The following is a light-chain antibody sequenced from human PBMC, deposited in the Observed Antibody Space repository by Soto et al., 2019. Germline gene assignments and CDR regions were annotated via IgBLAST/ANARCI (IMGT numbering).Light chain of an antibody. CDR2: GVT. Sequence: QSALTQPASVSGSPGQSITISCTGTSSDVGGYNFVSWYQHHPGKAPKLMISGVTNRPSGISDRFSGSKSGNTASLTISGLQADDEADYYCSSYTSGTTLYVFGTGTKLTVL. CDR3: SSYTSGTTLYV. CDR1: SSDVGGYNF. V-gene: IGLV2-14*01. J-gene: IGLJ1*01.